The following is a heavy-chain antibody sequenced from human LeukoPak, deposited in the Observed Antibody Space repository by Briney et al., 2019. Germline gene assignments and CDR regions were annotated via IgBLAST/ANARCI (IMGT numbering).Heavy chain of an antibody. Sequence: GGSLRFSCAASGFTFSSYTMHWVRQAPDKGLEWVAVISHDGGNKYYADSVKGRFTISRDNSKNTLYLQMNGLRAEETAMYYCATPYTSGWSLYFDNWGQGTLVTVSS. CDR2: ISHDGGNK. CDR3: ATPYTSGWSLYFDN. CDR1: GFTFSSYT. V-gene: IGHV3-30-3*01. D-gene: IGHD6-19*01. J-gene: IGHJ4*02.